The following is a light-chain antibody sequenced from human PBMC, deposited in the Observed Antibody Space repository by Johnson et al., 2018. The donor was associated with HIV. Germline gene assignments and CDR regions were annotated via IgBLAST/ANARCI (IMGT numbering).Light chain of an antibody. V-gene: IGLV1-51*01. CDR2: DNN. CDR1: SSNIGNNY. CDR3: GTWDSNLSAYV. J-gene: IGLJ1*01. Sequence: QSVLTQPPSVSAAPGQKVTISCSGSSSNIGNNYVSWYQQLPGTAPKLLIYDNNKRPSGIPDRFSGSKSGTSATLGITGLQTRDEADYYCGTWDSNLSAYVFGTGTKVTVL.